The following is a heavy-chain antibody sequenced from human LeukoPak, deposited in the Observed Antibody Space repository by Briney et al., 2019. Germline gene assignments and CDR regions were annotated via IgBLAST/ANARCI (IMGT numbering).Heavy chain of an antibody. Sequence: ASVKVSCKASGYTFTSYGIGWVRQAPGQGLEWMGWISAYNGNTNYAQKLQGRVTMTTDTSTSTAYMELRSLRSDDTAVYYCARDVSSYCGGDCYEYFQHWGQGTLVTVSS. V-gene: IGHV1-18*01. D-gene: IGHD2-21*02. CDR1: GYTFTSYG. CDR2: ISAYNGNT. J-gene: IGHJ1*01. CDR3: ARDVSSYCGGDCYEYFQH.